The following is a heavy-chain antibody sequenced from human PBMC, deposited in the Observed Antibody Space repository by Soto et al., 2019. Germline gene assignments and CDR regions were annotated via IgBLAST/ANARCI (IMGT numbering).Heavy chain of an antibody. CDR1: GFTFSSYA. CDR2: ISGSGGST. CDR3: AKDQSSADIVVVPAAPDFDY. J-gene: IGHJ4*02. D-gene: IGHD2-2*01. V-gene: IGHV3-23*01. Sequence: PGGSLRLSCAASGFTFSSYAMSWVRQAPGKGLEWVSAISGSGGSTYYADSVKGRFTISRDNSKNTLYLQMNSLRAEDTAVYYCAKDQSSADIVVVPAAPDFDYWGQGTLVTVSS.